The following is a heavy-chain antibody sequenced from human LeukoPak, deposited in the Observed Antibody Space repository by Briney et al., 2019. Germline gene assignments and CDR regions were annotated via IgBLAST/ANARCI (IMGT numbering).Heavy chain of an antibody. CDR2: ISSSGGTT. Sequence: TGGSLRLSCAASGFTSSDYYMTWIRQPPGKGPEWISYISSSGGTTTYVDSVKGRFTISRDNAKNSLYLQMNSLRADDTAVYYCARSNYYTVDVWGQGTAVTVSS. J-gene: IGHJ6*02. V-gene: IGHV3-11*01. CDR3: ARSNYYTVDV. CDR1: GFTSSDYY.